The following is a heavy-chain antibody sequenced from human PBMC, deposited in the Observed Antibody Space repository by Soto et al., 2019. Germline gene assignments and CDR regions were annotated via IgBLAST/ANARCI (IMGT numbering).Heavy chain of an antibody. Sequence: SETLSLTCIVSGVAISDGYYWGWIRQPPGKGLEWIGSIFHSGNTYYNPSLKSRVTISVDTSKNQFSLKLTSVTAADTAVYYCARVFTLIPNWFAPWGQGTLVTVSS. D-gene: IGHD3-22*01. J-gene: IGHJ5*02. CDR1: GVAISDGYY. CDR3: ARVFTLIPNWFAP. CDR2: IFHSGNT. V-gene: IGHV4-38-2*02.